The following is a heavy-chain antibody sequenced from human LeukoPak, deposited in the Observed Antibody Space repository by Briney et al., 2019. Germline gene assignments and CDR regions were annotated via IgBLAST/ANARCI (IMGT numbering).Heavy chain of an antibody. CDR1: GFTFNTYN. J-gene: IGHJ4*02. V-gene: IGHV3-21*01. D-gene: IGHD6-19*01. CDR3: ASGVAGLDDLLNY. Sequence: GGSLRLSCAASGFTFNTYNMSWVRQAPGKGLEWVSSISTRSTYTYYADSVKGRFTISRDNAKNSLYLQMNSLRAEDTAVYYCASGVAGLDDLLNYWGQGTLVTVSS. CDR2: ISTRSTYT.